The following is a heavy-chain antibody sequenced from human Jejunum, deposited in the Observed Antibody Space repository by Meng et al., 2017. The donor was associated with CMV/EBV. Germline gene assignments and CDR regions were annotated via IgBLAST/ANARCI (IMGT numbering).Heavy chain of an antibody. CDR3: ARERYGEYVDF. D-gene: IGHD4-17*01. CDR2: LNSEVLAT. CDR1: GYTFSRFW. J-gene: IGHJ4*02. Sequence: AASGYTFSRFWMHWVQQAAGKGNINVAGLNSEVLATVCGGSVKGRDTINRDNAQNTLCLRVDSLRVDDTAGYYCARERYGEYVDFWGRGTLVTVSS. V-gene: IGHV3-74*01.